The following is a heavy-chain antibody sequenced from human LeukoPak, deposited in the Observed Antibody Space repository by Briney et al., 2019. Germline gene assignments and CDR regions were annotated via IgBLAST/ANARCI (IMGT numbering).Heavy chain of an antibody. V-gene: IGHV3-53*01. D-gene: IGHD3-22*01. Sequence: GGSLRLSCAASGFTVSSNFVSWVRQAPGKGLEWVSIIYSGGGSTFYADSVKGRFTISRDNSKSTMYLQMNSLRAEDTAVYYCARSPPRYDTRFFDYWGPGTLVTVSS. CDR2: IYSGGGST. CDR1: GFTVSSNF. CDR3: ARSPPRYDTRFFDY. J-gene: IGHJ4*02.